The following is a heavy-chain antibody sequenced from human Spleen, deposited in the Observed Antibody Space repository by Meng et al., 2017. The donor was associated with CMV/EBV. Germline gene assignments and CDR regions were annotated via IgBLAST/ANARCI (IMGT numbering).Heavy chain of an antibody. V-gene: IGHV4-39*07. CDR2: IYNSGTT. CDR3: ARVTYSTIDY. CDR1: GGSVTSSNYY. Sequence: SETLSLTCIVSGGSVTSSNYYWGWFRQPPGKGLEWIGTIYNSGTTYYNPSLKSRVTISVDTSKNQFSLKLTSVTAADTALYYCARVTYSTIDYWGQGTLVTVSS. J-gene: IGHJ4*02. D-gene: IGHD1-26*01.